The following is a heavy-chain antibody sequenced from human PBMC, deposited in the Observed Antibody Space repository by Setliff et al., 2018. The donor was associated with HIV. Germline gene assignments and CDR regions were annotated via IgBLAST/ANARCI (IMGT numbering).Heavy chain of an antibody. CDR1: GGSFSGYY. CDR2: INHSGST. CDR3: ARGGRKDLADN. J-gene: IGHJ4*02. Sequence: SETLSLTCAVYGGSFSGYYWSWIRQPPGKGLEWIGEINHSGSTNYNPSLKSRVTISVDTSKNQFSLKLSSVTAADTAVYYCARGGRKDLADNWGQGTLVTVSS. D-gene: IGHD3-10*01. V-gene: IGHV4-34*01.